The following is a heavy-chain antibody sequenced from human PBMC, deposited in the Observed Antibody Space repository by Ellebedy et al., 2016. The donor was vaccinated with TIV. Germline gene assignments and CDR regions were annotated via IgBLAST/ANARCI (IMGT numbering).Heavy chain of an antibody. Sequence: GESLKISCAASGFTFTNYAIHWVRQGPGKGLVWVSHINDDGNRITYADSVKGRFAISRDNAKNSLYLQMNSLRAEDTAVYYCGRDFEYVRGSDYYDAFDMWGPGTLVTVSS. CDR2: INDDGNRI. CDR1: GFTFTNYA. J-gene: IGHJ3*02. CDR3: GRDFEYVRGSDYYDAFDM. V-gene: IGHV3-74*01. D-gene: IGHD3-16*01.